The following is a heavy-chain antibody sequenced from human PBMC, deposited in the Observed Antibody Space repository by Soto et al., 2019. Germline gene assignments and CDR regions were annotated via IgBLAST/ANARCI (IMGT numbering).Heavy chain of an antibody. CDR1: GGSISSGGYY. J-gene: IGHJ4*02. Sequence: SETLSLTCTVSGGSISSGGYYWSWIRQHPGKGLEWIGYIYYSGSTYYNPSLKSRVTISVDTSKNQFSLKLSSVTAADTAVYYCASTDYYGSGGIDYWGQGTLVTVSS. D-gene: IGHD3-10*01. V-gene: IGHV4-31*03. CDR3: ASTDYYGSGGIDY. CDR2: IYYSGST.